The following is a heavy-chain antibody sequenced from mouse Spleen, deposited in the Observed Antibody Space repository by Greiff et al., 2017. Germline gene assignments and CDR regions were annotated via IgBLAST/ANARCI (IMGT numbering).Heavy chain of an antibody. D-gene: IGHD6-2*01. CDR3: AREDGSLYYFDY. CDR1: GYSFTGYY. Sequence: VQLKESGPELVKPGASVKISCKASGYSFTGYYMNWVKQSPEKSLEWIGEINPSTGGTTYNQKFKAKATLTVDKSSSTAYMQLKSLTSEDSAVYYCAREDGSLYYFDYWGQGTTLTVSS. J-gene: IGHJ2*01. CDR2: INPSTGGT. V-gene: IGHV1-42*01.